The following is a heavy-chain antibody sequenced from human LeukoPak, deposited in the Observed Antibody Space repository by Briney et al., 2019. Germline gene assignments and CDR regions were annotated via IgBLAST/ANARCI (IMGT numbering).Heavy chain of an antibody. Sequence: ASVKVSCKASGYTFTSYAIHWVRQAPGQRLEWMGWISAGNGNTKYSQNFQGRVTFISNTSATTAFMELSSLRSEDTAVYYCARDCVGGGSCYYYYGMDVWGQGTTVTVSS. D-gene: IGHD2-15*01. V-gene: IGHV1-3*01. CDR3: ARDCVGGGSCYYYYGMDV. CDR1: GYTFTSYA. CDR2: ISAGNGNT. J-gene: IGHJ6*02.